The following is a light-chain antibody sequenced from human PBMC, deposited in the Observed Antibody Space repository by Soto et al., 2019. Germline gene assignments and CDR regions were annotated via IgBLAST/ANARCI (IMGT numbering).Light chain of an antibody. V-gene: IGKV3-20*01. CDR1: QSVNSDY. CDR2: IAS. Sequence: EIVLTQSPGTLSLFPGERATLSCRATQSVNSDYLAWYQQKPGQAPRLLIYIASRRATGISDRFSGSGSGTDCTLTINRLEPEDFAVYYCQQYGTSPWTFGQGTKVEIK. CDR3: QQYGTSPWT. J-gene: IGKJ1*01.